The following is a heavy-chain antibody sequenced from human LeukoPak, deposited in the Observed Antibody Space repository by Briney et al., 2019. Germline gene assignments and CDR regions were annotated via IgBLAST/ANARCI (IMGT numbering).Heavy chain of an antibody. D-gene: IGHD3-22*01. CDR3: VRDRHYDSLDY. CDR1: GFTFYDYT. CDR2: ISWDGGTT. J-gene: IGHJ4*02. Sequence: GGSLRLSCAASGFTFYDYTMHWVRQAPGQGLEWVSLISWDGGTTYYADSVKGRFTIPRHNSTNSLYLHMNSLRPEDNALYYCVRDRHYDSLDYWAQGTLVTVSS. V-gene: IGHV3-43*01.